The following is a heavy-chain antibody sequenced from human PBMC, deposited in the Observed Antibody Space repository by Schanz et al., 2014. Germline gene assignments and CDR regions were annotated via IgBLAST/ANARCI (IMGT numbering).Heavy chain of an antibody. D-gene: IGHD5-12*01. CDR3: ASPSGYSDYGTYFDF. CDR2: ISSGSSYA. CDR1: GFTFNSYA. J-gene: IGHJ4*02. Sequence: EVQLVESGGGLVQPGGSLRLSCAASGFTFNSYAMTWVRQAPGKGLEWVSDISSGSSYANYADSVKGRFTISRDNSKNTLYLQMNSLRTEDTAVYYCASPSGYSDYGTYFDFWGQGTLVTVSS. V-gene: IGHV3-48*01.